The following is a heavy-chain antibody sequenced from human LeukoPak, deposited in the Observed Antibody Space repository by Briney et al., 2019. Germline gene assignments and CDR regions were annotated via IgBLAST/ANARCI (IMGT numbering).Heavy chain of an antibody. CDR1: GDSVNSGVYY. CDR2: IYYSGST. D-gene: IGHD3-16*01. CDR3: ASSLAIWGNYFDY. J-gene: IGHJ4*02. Sequence: PSETQSLTCTVSGDSVNSGVYYGSWIRQPPGKGLGWIGYIYYSGSTNYNPSLKSRVTISVDTSKNQFSLKLSSVTAADTAVYYCASSLAIWGNYFDYWGQGTLVTVSS. V-gene: IGHV4-61*08.